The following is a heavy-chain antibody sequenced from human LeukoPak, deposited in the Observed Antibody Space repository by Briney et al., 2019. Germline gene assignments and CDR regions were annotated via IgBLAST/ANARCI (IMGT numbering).Heavy chain of an antibody. CDR2: ISSSGSTI. Sequence: PGGSLRLSCAASGFTFSDYYMSWTRQAPGKGLEWVSYISSSGSTIYYADSVKGRFTISRDNAKNSLYLQMNSLRAEDTAVYYCARDIWGEQWLPNPDFDYWGQGTLVTVSS. CDR3: ARDIWGEQWLPNPDFDY. D-gene: IGHD6-19*01. CDR1: GFTFSDYY. V-gene: IGHV3-11*01. J-gene: IGHJ4*02.